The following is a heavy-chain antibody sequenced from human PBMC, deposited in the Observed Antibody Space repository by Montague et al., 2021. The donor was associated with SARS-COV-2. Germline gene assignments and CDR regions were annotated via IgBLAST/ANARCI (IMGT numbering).Heavy chain of an antibody. CDR3: ASHVILRSRSGLGWFDP. D-gene: IGHD3-3*01. CDR1: GDPIRTNSYY. Sequence: SETLSLTCTVSGDPIRTNSYYWGWLRQPPVKGLEWIGSIYYTGTTFSKPSLKIRVTLSVDTSKNQFSLRLSSVTAADTALYHCASHVILRSRSGLGWFDPWGQGTLVTVSS. J-gene: IGHJ5*02. CDR2: IYYTGTT. V-gene: IGHV4-39*01.